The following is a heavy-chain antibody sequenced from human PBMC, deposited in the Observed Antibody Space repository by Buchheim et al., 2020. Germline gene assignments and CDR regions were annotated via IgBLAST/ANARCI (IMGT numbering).Heavy chain of an antibody. V-gene: IGHV4-59*01. CDR1: GGSINSYY. CDR2: IHNSGTI. Sequence: QVQLQESGPGLVKPSETLSLTCSVSGGSINSYYWTWIRQPPGRGLEWIGYIHNSGTINYDHSLKSRVTISLDRSKNRVSLKLNSVTAADTAVYFCASSVITYAFDIWGQGT. D-gene: IGHD4-23*01. J-gene: IGHJ3*02. CDR3: ASSVITYAFDI.